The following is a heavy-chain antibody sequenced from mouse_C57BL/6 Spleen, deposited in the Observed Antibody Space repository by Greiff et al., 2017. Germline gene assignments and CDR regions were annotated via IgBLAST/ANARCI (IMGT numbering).Heavy chain of an antibody. D-gene: IGHD1-1*01. CDR2: ISYDGSN. Sequence: EVKVEESGPGLVKPSQSLSLTCSVTGYSITSGYYWNWIRQFPGNKLEWMGYISYDGSNNYNPSLKNRISITRDTSKNQFFLKLNSVTTEDTATYYCARDGSSYAMDYWGQGTSVTVAS. CDR3: ARDGSSYAMDY. CDR1: GYSITSGYY. J-gene: IGHJ4*01. V-gene: IGHV3-6*01.